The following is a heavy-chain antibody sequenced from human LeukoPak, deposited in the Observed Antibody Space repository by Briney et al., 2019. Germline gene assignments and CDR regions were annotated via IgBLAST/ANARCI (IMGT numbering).Heavy chain of an antibody. Sequence: GGSLRLSSAASGFTFSSYSMNWVRQASGKRLEWVSYITAGSDTIYYADSVKGRFTISRDNARNSLLLQMNSLRVEDTAVYYCTTAKNDYWGQGTLVTVSS. CDR2: ITAGSDTI. J-gene: IGHJ4*02. CDR3: TTAKNDY. CDR1: GFTFSSYS. V-gene: IGHV3-48*01.